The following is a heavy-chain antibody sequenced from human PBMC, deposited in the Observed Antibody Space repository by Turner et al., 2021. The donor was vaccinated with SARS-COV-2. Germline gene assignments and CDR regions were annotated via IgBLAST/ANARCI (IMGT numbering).Heavy chain of an antibody. CDR2: VYYGGST. J-gene: IGHJ4*02. CDR3: ARLPYYYDSSGPIDY. V-gene: IGHV4-39*01. Sequence: QLQLQESGPGLLKPSEPLSLTCTVSGGSISSSSYYWGWIRQPPGKGLEWIGTVYYGGSTYYNPSLKSRVTISVDTSKNQFSLKLSYVTAADTAVYYCARLPYYYDSSGPIDYWGQGTLVTVSS. D-gene: IGHD3-22*01. CDR1: GGSISSSSYY.